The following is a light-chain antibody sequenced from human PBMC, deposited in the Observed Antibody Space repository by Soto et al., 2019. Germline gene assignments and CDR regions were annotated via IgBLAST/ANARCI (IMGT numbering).Light chain of an antibody. J-gene: IGKJ1*01. CDR2: DAS. Sequence: EIVLTQSPATLSLSPGERATLSCGASQSVSSSYLAWYQQKPGLAPRLFIYDASSRATGIPDRFSGSGYGTDFTLTISRLEPEDFAVYYCQQYGSSPTTFGQGTKVEIK. V-gene: IGKV3D-20*01. CDR1: QSVSSSY. CDR3: QQYGSSPTT.